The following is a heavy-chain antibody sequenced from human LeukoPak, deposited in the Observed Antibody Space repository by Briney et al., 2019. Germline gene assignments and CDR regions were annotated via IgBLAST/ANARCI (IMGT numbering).Heavy chain of an antibody. CDR2: INPSGGST. V-gene: IGHV1-46*01. Sequence: ASVKVSCTASGYTFTSYYMHWVRQAPGQGLEWMGIINPSGGSTSYAQKFQGRVTMTRDTSTSTVYMELSSLRSEDTAVYYCARDSVTMIVVASPQIAFDIWGQGTMVTVSS. CDR3: ARDSVTMIVVASPQIAFDI. J-gene: IGHJ3*02. CDR1: GYTFTSYY. D-gene: IGHD3-22*01.